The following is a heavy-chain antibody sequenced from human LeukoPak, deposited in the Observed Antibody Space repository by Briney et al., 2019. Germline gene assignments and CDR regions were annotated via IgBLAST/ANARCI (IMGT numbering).Heavy chain of an antibody. D-gene: IGHD2-21*02. Sequence: SETLSLTSTVSGGSISSYYWSWIRQPPGKGLEWIGYIYYSGSTNYNPSLKSRVTISVDTSKNQFSLKLSSVTAADTAVYYCARAYCGGDCYRGWFDPWGQGTLVTVSS. CDR3: ARAYCGGDCYRGWFDP. CDR2: IYYSGST. CDR1: GGSISSYY. J-gene: IGHJ5*02. V-gene: IGHV4-59*01.